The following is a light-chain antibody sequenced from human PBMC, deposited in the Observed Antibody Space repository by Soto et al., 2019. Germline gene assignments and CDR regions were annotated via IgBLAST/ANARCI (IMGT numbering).Light chain of an antibody. Sequence: QPVLIQSPSASASLGASVKFTCTLSSGHSSYAIAWHQQQPEKGPRYLMKLNSDGSHSKGDGIPDRFSGSSSGAERYLTISRLQSEDEADYYCQTWGSGIRVVFGGGTKLTVL. CDR3: QTWGSGIRVV. J-gene: IGLJ2*01. V-gene: IGLV4-69*01. CDR1: SGHSSYA. CDR2: LNSDGSH.